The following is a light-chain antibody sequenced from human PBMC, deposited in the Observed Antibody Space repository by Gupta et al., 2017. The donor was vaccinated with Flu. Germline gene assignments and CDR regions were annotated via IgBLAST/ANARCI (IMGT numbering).Light chain of an antibody. CDR2: DAS. Sequence: EIVLTQSPATLSLSPGERATLSCRASQSVGTYLAWYQQKPGQTPRLLVYDASNRAPGIPARFSGSGYGKDLTLTISSREQEDFAVYYCQKRSNWPPYTFGQGTMMEI. V-gene: IGKV3-11*01. J-gene: IGKJ2*01. CDR1: QSVGTY. CDR3: QKRSNWPPYT.